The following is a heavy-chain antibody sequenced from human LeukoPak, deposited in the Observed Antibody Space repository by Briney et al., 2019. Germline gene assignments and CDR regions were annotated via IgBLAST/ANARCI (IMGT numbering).Heavy chain of an antibody. Sequence: PGGSLRLSCAASGFNFSSYWMHWVRQAPGKGLVWVSRINSDGSSTTYADSVKGRFTISRDNAKNTLYLQMNSLRAEDTAVYYCVSLTYGSGTSLFDYWGQGTLVTVSS. CDR2: INSDGSST. D-gene: IGHD3-10*01. CDR1: GFNFSSYW. J-gene: IGHJ4*02. CDR3: VSLTYGSGTSLFDY. V-gene: IGHV3-74*01.